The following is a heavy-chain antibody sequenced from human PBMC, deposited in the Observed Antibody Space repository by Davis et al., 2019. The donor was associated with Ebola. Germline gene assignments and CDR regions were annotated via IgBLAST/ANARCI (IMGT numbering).Heavy chain of an antibody. J-gene: IGHJ6*03. D-gene: IGHD3-16*01. CDR1: GYTFTGYY. Sequence: ASVKVSCKASGYTFTGYYMHWVRQAPGQGLEWMGWINPNSGGTNYAQKFQGRVTMTRDTSISTAYMELSRLRSDDTAVYYCARQWGIGGSYYYYYYMDVWGKGTTVTVSS. CDR3: ARQWGIGGSYYYYYYMDV. CDR2: INPNSGGT. V-gene: IGHV1-2*02.